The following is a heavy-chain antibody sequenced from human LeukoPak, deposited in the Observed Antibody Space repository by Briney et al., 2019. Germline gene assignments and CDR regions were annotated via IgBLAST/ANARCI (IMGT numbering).Heavy chain of an antibody. D-gene: IGHD3-3*01. CDR2: ISSSSSTI. CDR3: ARGPEYYDFWSVYGMDV. J-gene: IGHJ6*02. Sequence: GGSLRLSCAASGFTFSSYSMNWVRQAPGKGLEWVSYISSSSSTIYYADSVKGRFTISRDNAKNSLYLQMNSLRAEDTAVYYCARGPEYYDFWSVYGMDVWGQGTTVTVSS. V-gene: IGHV3-48*01. CDR1: GFTFSSYS.